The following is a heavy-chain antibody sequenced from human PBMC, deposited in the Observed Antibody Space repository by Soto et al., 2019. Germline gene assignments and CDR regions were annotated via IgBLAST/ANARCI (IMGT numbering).Heavy chain of an antibody. CDR2: ISAYNGNT. D-gene: IGHD4-17*01. CDR1: GYTFTSYG. Sequence: VKVSCKASGYTFTSYGISWVRQAPGQGLEWMGWISAYNGNTNYAQKLQGRVTMTTDTSTSTAYMELRSLRSDDTAVYYCARDDYGDYESRDVIHWLDPWGQGTLVTVSS. V-gene: IGHV1-18*01. J-gene: IGHJ5*02. CDR3: ARDDYGDYESRDVIHWLDP.